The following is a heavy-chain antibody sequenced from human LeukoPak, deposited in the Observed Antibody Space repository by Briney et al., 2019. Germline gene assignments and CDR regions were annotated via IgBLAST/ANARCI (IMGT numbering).Heavy chain of an antibody. CDR1: GGSFSGYY. Sequence: SETLSLTCAVYGGSFSGYYWSWIRQPPGKGLEWIGEINXXXXXXYNPSLKSRVTISVDTSKNQFSLKLSSVTAADTAVYYCARGVPVLRYFDWLSPPAKNYALDYRGQGTLVTVSS. J-gene: IGHJ4*02. CDR2: INXXXXX. V-gene: IGHV4-34*01. D-gene: IGHD3-9*01. CDR3: ARGVPVLRYFDWLSPPAKNYALDY.